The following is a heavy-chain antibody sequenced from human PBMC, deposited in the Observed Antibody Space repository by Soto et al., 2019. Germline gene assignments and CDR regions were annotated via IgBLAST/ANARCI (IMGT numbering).Heavy chain of an antibody. CDR1: GGFVSSGSYY. Sequence: QVQLQQWGAGLLKPSETLSLTCAVYGGFVSSGSYYWSWIRQPPGKGLEWIGELSHSGGSQFHPSIRSRVTTSVDTSKNQFSLQMSSVTAADTALYYCARVERGTATPVVDAFDIWGPGTMVTVSS. CDR3: ARVERGTATPVVDAFDI. CDR2: LSHSGGS. V-gene: IGHV4-34*01. J-gene: IGHJ3*02. D-gene: IGHD2-21*02.